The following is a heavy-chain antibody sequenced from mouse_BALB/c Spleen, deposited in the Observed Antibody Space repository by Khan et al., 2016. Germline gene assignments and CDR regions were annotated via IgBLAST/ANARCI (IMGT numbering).Heavy chain of an antibody. J-gene: IGHJ4*01. CDR3: ARNAYYGYYAMDY. CDR2: IWRGGST. Sequence: VELVESGPGLVQPSQSLSITCTVSGFSLTSYGVHWVRQSPGKGLEWLGVIWRGGSTDYNAAFISRLSISKDNSKSQVFFKMNSLQADDTAIYYCARNAYYGYYAMDYWGQGTSVTVSS. CDR1: GFSLTSYG. V-gene: IGHV2-4-1*01. D-gene: IGHD1-2*01.